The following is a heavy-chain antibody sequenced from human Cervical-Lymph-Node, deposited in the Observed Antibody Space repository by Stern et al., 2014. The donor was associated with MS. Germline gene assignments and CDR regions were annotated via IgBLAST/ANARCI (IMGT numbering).Heavy chain of an antibody. CDR1: GFTFSSYG. D-gene: IGHD3-22*01. CDR3: ARDGPDSSGYYWFWDY. Sequence: DQLVESGGGVVQPGRSLRLSCAASGFTFSSYGMHWVSQAPGKGLEWVAVIWYDGSNKYYADSVKGRFTISRDNSKNTLYLQMNSLRAEDTAVYYCARDGPDSSGYYWFWDYWGQGTLVTVSS. CDR2: IWYDGSNK. V-gene: IGHV3-33*01. J-gene: IGHJ4*02.